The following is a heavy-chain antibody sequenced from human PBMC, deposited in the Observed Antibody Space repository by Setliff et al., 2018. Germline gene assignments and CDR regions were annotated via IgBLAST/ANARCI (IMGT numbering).Heavy chain of an antibody. CDR1: GFTFSTYA. V-gene: IGHV3-21*04. CDR3: ASAGHSGSWFPFDAFHI. CDR2: ISSSSSYT. Sequence: PGGSLRLSCAASGFTFSTYAMTWVRQAPGKGLEWVSYISSSSSYTNYADSVKGRFTISRDNAKNSLYLEMNSLRAEDTAVYYCASAGHSGSWFPFDAFHIWGQGTMVTVSS. J-gene: IGHJ3*02. D-gene: IGHD6-13*01.